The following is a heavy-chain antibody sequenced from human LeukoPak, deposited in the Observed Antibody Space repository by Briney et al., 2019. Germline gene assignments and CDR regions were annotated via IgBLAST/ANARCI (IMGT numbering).Heavy chain of an antibody. CDR3: AKRDSTVSARWFDP. CDR1: GFTFSSYG. CDR2: IRYDGSNK. J-gene: IGHJ5*02. V-gene: IGHV3-30*02. Sequence: GGSLRLSCAASGFTFSSYGMHWVRQAPGKGLEWVAFIRYDGSNKYYADSVKGRFTISRDNSKNTLYLQMNSLRAEDTAVYYCAKRDSTVSARWFDPWGQGTLVTVSS. D-gene: IGHD4-17*01.